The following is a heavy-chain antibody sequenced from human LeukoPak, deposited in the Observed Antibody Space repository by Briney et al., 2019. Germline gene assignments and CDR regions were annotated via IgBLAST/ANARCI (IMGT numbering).Heavy chain of an antibody. D-gene: IGHD3-10*01. J-gene: IGHJ6*02. V-gene: IGHV3-21*01. CDR3: ARSDPGFLYGMDV. CDR2: ISSSSSSYI. Sequence: TGGSLRLSCAASGFTFSSYSMNWVRQAPGKGLEWVSSISSSSSSYIYYADSVKGRFTISRDNAKNSLYLQMNSLRAEDTAVYYCARSDPGFLYGMDVWGQGTTVTVSS. CDR1: GFTFSSYS.